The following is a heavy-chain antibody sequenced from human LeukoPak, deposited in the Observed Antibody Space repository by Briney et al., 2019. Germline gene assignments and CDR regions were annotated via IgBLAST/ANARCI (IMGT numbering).Heavy chain of an antibody. CDR2: ISISGSTK. CDR1: GFRFSDYY. Sequence: GGSLRLSCAASGFRFSDYYMSWIRQAPGKGLEWISYISISGSTKYYADSLKGRFTISRDNAKNSLYLQMNSLGAEDTAVYYCARRDSSTWENFDYWGQGTLVTVSS. V-gene: IGHV3-11*01. CDR3: ARRDSSTWENFDY. D-gene: IGHD6-13*01. J-gene: IGHJ4*02.